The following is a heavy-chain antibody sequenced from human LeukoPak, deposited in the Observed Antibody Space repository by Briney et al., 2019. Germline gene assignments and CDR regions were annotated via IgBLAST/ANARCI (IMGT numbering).Heavy chain of an antibody. V-gene: IGHV4-34*01. CDR1: GGSISSYY. D-gene: IGHD3-10*01. CDR2: INHSGST. Sequence: PSETLSLTCTVSGGSISSYYWSWIRQPPGKGLEWIGEINHSGSTNYNPSLKSRVTISVDTSKNQFSLKLSSVTAADTAVYYCARPQSPYYGSGNAFDIWGQGTMVTVSS. J-gene: IGHJ3*02. CDR3: ARPQSPYYGSGNAFDI.